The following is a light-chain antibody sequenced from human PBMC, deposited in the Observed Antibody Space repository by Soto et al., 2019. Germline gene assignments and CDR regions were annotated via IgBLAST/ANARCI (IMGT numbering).Light chain of an antibody. V-gene: IGKV3-11*01. Sequence: EVVLTQSPATLSLSPGERATLSCRASQSVSSYLAWYQQKPGQAPRLLIYDASNRATGIPARFSGSGSGTDFPLTISSLEPEDFAVHYCQQRSSWPPITFGQGTRLEIK. CDR3: QQRSSWPPIT. J-gene: IGKJ5*01. CDR2: DAS. CDR1: QSVSSY.